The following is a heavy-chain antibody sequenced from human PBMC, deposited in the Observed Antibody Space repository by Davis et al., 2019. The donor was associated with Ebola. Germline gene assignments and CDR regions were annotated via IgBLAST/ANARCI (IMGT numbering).Heavy chain of an antibody. D-gene: IGHD1-26*01. Sequence: GESLKISCAASGFIFSSYVMSWVRQAPGKGLEWVSTLVTSADTYYAESVKGRFTISRDNSKNTLYLQMNGLRVEDTAIYYCAKDTSNIWFDIWGQGTMVTVSS. CDR1: GFIFSSYV. CDR2: LVTSADT. V-gene: IGHV3-23*01. J-gene: IGHJ3*02. CDR3: AKDTSNIWFDI.